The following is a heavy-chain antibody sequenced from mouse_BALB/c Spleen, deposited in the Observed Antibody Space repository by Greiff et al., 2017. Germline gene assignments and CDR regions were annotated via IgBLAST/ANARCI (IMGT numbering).Heavy chain of an antibody. CDR2: IDPANGNT. V-gene: IGHV14-3*02. CDR3: ARDYGYVEGAMDD. Sequence: VQLQQSGAELVKPGASVKLSCTASGFNIKDTYMHWVKQRPEQGLEWIGRIDPANGNTKYDPKFQGKATITADTSSNTAYLQLSSLTSEDTAVYYCARDYGYVEGAMDDWGQGTSVTVSS. D-gene: IGHD1-2*01. J-gene: IGHJ4*01. CDR1: GFNIKDTY.